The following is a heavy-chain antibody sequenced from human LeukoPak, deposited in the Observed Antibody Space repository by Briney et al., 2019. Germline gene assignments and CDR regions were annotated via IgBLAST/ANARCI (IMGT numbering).Heavy chain of an antibody. Sequence: SETLSLTCAVYGGSFSGYYWSWIRQPPGKGLEWIGEINHSGSTNYNPSLKSRVTISVDTSKNQFSLKLSSVTAADTAVYYCARSIVGAPGWFDPWGQGTLVTVSS. CDR3: ARSIVGAPGWFDP. V-gene: IGHV4-34*01. D-gene: IGHD1-26*01. J-gene: IGHJ5*02. CDR1: GGSFSGYY. CDR2: INHSGST.